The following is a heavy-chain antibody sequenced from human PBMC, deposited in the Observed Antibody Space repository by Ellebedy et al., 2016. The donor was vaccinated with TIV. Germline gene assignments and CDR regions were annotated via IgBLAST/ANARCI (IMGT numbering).Heavy chain of an antibody. V-gene: IGHV5-51*01. CDR1: ASSFINYW. CDR2: IDLSDSDT. D-gene: IGHD1-14*01. CDR3: AKLGHRATPDDS. J-gene: IGHJ4*02. Sequence: GESLKISCQGSASSFINYWIVWVRQMPGRGLEWMGIIDLSDSDTRYSPSFQGQVTISADRSVTTAYLHFNSLKPSDTAVYYCAKLGHRATPDDSWGQGTLVTVSS.